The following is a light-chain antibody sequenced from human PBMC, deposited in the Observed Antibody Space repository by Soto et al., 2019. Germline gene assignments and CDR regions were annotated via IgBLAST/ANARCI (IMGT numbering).Light chain of an antibody. CDR2: NAS. CDR1: QSVSSN. CDR3: QHRFNWPWT. V-gene: IGKV3-11*01. J-gene: IGKJ1*01. Sequence: EVVMTQSPSTLSVSPGERATLSCRAIQSVSSNLAWYQQKRGQAPRLLIYNASNRATGIPARFSGSGSGTDFTLTISSLEPEDFAVYYCQHRFNWPWTFGQRTKVDIK.